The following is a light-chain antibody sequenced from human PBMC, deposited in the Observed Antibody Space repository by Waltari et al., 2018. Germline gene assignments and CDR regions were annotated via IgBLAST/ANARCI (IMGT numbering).Light chain of an antibody. CDR2: DAS. Sequence: EIMLTQSPGTLSLSPGERATLSCRASQRISRYLARYQHKPGQAPRLLIDDASRRATGIPDRFSGSGSGTDFSLTIMRLEPEDFAVYYCQMYGSLPATFGQVTNVEIK. V-gene: IGKV3-20*01. CDR1: QRISRY. J-gene: IGKJ1*01. CDR3: QMYGSLPAT.